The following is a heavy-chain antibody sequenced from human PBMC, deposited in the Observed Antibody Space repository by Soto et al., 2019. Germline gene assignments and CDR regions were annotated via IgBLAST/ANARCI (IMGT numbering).Heavy chain of an antibody. CDR1: GLTFSGSA. CDR2: IRSKANSYAT. Sequence: GGSLRLSCAASGLTFSGSAMHWVRQASGKGLEWVGRIRSKANSYATEYAASVKGRFTISRDDSKNTAYLQMNSLKTEDTAVYYCTRHADLGYCSSTSCYDFDYWGKGTLVTVSS. CDR3: TRHADLGYCSSTSCYDFDY. D-gene: IGHD2-2*01. V-gene: IGHV3-73*01. J-gene: IGHJ4*02.